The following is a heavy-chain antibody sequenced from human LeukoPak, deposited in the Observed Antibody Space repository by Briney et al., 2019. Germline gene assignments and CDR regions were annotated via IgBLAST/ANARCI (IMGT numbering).Heavy chain of an antibody. Sequence: GGSLRLSCAASGFTFSSYSMKWVRQAPGKGLEWLSYISSSGSTIYYEESVKGRFTISRDNAKNSLYLQMNSLRAEDTAVYYCARGRGYSYDTDYRGQGTLVTVSS. V-gene: IGHV3-48*01. CDR1: GFTFSSYS. D-gene: IGHD5-18*01. CDR3: ARGRGYSYDTDY. J-gene: IGHJ4*02. CDR2: ISSSGSTI.